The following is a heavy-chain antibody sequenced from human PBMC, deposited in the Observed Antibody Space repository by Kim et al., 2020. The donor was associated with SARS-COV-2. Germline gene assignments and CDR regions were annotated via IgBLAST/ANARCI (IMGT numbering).Heavy chain of an antibody. CDR2: IIPIFGTA. V-gene: IGHV1-69*13. CDR3: ARVVGRYFDWPIGWFDP. D-gene: IGHD3-9*01. J-gene: IGHJ5*02. CDR1: GGTFSSYS. Sequence: SVKVSCKASGGTFSSYSISWVRQAPGQGLEWMGGIIPIFGTANYAQKFQGRVTIIADESTSTAYMELSSLRSEDTAVYYCARVVGRYFDWPIGWFDPWGQGTLVTVAS.